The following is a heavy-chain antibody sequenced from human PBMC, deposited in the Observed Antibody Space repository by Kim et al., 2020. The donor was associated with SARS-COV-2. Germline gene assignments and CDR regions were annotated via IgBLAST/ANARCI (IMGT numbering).Heavy chain of an antibody. D-gene: IGHD3-10*01. CDR1: GYSFTSYW. V-gene: IGHV5-51*01. CDR2: IYPGDSDT. CDR3: AKLVRTMVRHYYFDY. J-gene: IGHJ4*02. Sequence: GESLKISCKGSGYSFTSYWIGWVRQMPGKGLEWMGIIYPGDSDTRYSPSFQGQVTISADKSISTAYLQWSSLKASDTAMYYCAKLVRTMVRHYYFDYWGQGTLVTVSS.